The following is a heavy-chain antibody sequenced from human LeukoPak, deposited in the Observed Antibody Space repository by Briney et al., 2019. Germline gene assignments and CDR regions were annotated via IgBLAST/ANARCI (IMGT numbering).Heavy chain of an antibody. D-gene: IGHD6-19*01. Sequence: SETLSLTGIVSGGSISTYYWSWFRQPAGKGLEWIGRIYSSGTTNYNPSLKSRVTMSIDTSKNQFSLKLSSVTAADTAIYYCARASGWHWFDPWGQGTLVTVSS. V-gene: IGHV4-4*07. CDR2: IYSSGTT. CDR1: GGSISTYY. J-gene: IGHJ5*02. CDR3: ARASGWHWFDP.